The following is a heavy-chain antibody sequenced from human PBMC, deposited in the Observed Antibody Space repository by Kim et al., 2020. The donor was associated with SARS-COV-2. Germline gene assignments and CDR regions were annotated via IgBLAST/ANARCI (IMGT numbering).Heavy chain of an antibody. V-gene: IGHV3-53*01. J-gene: IGHJ3*02. D-gene: IGHD5-12*01. CDR2: IYSGGST. CDR1: GFTVSSNY. Sequence: GGSLRLSCAASGFTVSSNYISWVRQAPGKGLEWVSVIYSGGSTYYADSVKGRFTISRDNSKNTLYLQMNSLRAEDTAVYYCARDSIVATIRGAFDIWGQGTMVTVSS. CDR3: ARDSIVATIRGAFDI.